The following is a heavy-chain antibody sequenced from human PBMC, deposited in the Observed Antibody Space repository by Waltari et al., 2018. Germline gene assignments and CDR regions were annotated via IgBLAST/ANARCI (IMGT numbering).Heavy chain of an antibody. V-gene: IGHV4-59*11. CDR2: IYDSGRT. J-gene: IGHJ3*02. CDR3: ARDPSGYVNDAFDI. Sequence: QVQLQESGQGLVQPSETMSLTCPVSGGSISSHYWSWIRQPPGKGLEWIGYIYDSGRTNYNPSLRSRVTISVDTSKNQFSLKLSSVTAADTAVYYCARDPSGYVNDAFDIWGQGTMVTVSS. D-gene: IGHD5-12*01. CDR1: GGSISSHY.